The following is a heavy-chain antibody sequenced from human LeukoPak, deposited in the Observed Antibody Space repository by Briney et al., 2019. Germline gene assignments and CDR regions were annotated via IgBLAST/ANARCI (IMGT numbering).Heavy chain of an antibody. CDR2: VIASGGAT. V-gene: IGHV3-23*01. Sequence: GGSLRLSCVASGFSFSSHAMTWVRQAPGKGLEWVSTVIASGGATIDADSVKGRFIMSRDNSKNTLYLQLNSLRVEDTAVYFCAKDGHNQNYYYYMDVWGKGTTVTVSS. J-gene: IGHJ6*03. CDR3: AKDGHNQNYYYYMDV. CDR1: GFSFSSHA.